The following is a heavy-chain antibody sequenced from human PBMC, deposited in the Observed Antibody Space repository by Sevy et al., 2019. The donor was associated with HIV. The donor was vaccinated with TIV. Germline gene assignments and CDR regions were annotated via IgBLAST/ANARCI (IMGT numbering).Heavy chain of an antibody. V-gene: IGHV1-2*02. D-gene: IGHD3-3*01. CDR1: GYTFAAYY. CDR3: ARGKREEWLLYLDN. CDR2: IYPNGGDT. Sequence: ASVKVSCKTSGYTFAAYYIHRVRQAPGQGPEWLGWIYPNGGDTTYAQKFQGRVTVTMSTSINTVYMELNRLRSDDTAVYYCARGKREEWLLYLDNWGQGTLVTVSS. J-gene: IGHJ4*02.